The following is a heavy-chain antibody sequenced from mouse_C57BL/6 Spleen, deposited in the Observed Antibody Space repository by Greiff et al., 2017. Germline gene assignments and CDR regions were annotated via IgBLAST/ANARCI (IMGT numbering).Heavy chain of an antibody. CDR1: GYTFTEYT. Sequence: QVQLKQSGAELVKPGASVKLSCKASGYTFTEYTIHWVKQRSGQGLEWIGWFYPGSGSIKDNAKFKDKATLTADKSCSTVYMESSRLTSDDSAVYLCARHEESGDYDESSYYAMDYWGQGASVSVST. D-gene: IGHD2-4*01. CDR3: ARHEESGDYDESSYYAMDY. CDR2: FYPGSGSI. V-gene: IGHV1-62-2*01. J-gene: IGHJ4*01.